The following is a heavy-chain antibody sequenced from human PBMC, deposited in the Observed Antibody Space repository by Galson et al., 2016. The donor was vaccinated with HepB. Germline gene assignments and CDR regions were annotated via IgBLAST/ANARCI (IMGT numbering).Heavy chain of an antibody. CDR1: GLIISTNY. Sequence: SLRLSCAVSGLIISTNYMSWVRQAPGSGLEWVSVIYGGGSTFYADSVKGRFTISRDNSKNTLYVQMNSLRAEDTAVYYCAKSVGIQLWLDHAFDIWGQGTMVTVSS. CDR2: IYGGGST. CDR3: AKSVGIQLWLDHAFDI. J-gene: IGHJ3*02. V-gene: IGHV3-53*05. D-gene: IGHD5-18*01.